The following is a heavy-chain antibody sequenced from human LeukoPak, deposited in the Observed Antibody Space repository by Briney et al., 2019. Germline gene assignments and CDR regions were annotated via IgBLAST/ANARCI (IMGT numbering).Heavy chain of an antibody. D-gene: IGHD1-7*01. V-gene: IGHV3-23*01. Sequence: GGSLRLSCAASGFTFSSYAMNWVRQAPGKGLEWVSAISGSGGSTYYADSVQGRFTISRDNSKNTLYLQMNSLRAEDTAVYYCAKRAITGTTSKGDFDYWGQGTLVTVSS. CDR1: GFTFSSYA. CDR3: AKRAITGTTSKGDFDY. J-gene: IGHJ4*02. CDR2: ISGSGGST.